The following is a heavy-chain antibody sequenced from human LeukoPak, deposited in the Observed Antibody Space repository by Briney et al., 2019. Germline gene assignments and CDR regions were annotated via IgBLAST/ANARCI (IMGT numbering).Heavy chain of an antibody. D-gene: IGHD5-18*01. CDR3: ARVTAWGSGMDV. V-gene: IGHV4-61*01. J-gene: IGHJ6*02. CDR1: GGSVSSGSYY. CDR2: IYYSGST. Sequence: SETLSLTCTLSGGSVSSGSYYCSWIRQPPGKGLEWIGYIYYSGSTNYNPSLKSRVTVSVDTSKNQFSLKLSSVTAADTAVYYCARVTAWGSGMDVWGQGTTVTVSS.